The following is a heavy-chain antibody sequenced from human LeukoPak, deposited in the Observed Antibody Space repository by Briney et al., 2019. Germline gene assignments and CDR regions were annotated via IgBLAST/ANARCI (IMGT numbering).Heavy chain of an antibody. J-gene: IGHJ4*02. D-gene: IGHD5-12*01. CDR2: IIPIFGTA. V-gene: IGHV1-69*13. CDR3: ARDIRSGYSGYDEGSV. Sequence: SVKVSCKASGGTFSSYAISWVRQAPGQGLEGMGGIIPIFGTANYAQKFQGRVTITADESTSTAYMELSGLRSEDTAVYYCARDIRSGYSGYDEGSVWGQGTLVTVSS. CDR1: GGTFSSYA.